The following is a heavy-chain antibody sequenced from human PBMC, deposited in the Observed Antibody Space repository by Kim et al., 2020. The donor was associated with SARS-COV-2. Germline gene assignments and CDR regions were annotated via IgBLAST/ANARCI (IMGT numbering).Heavy chain of an antibody. Sequence: GGSLRLSCAASGFTFSSYGMHWVRQAPGKGLEWVALIWYDGSNNYYADSVKGRFTISRDNSKNTLYLQMNSLRAEDTAVYYCARDPTNLLHFDYWGQGTLITVSS. D-gene: IGHD2-15*01. CDR3: ARDPTNLLHFDY. CDR1: GFTFSSYG. CDR2: IWYDGSNN. J-gene: IGHJ4*02. V-gene: IGHV3-33*01.